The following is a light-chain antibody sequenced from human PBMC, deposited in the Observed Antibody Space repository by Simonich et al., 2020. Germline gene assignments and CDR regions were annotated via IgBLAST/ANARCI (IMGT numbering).Light chain of an antibody. Sequence: QSALTQPASVSGSPGQSITISCTGTSSDVGGYNYVSWYQQHPGKAPKLMIYDFSKLPSGVSNRFSGSKSGNTASLTISGLQAEDEADYYCSSYTSSSTWVFGGGTKLTVL. CDR2: DFS. CDR3: SSYTSSSTWV. V-gene: IGLV2-14*01. J-gene: IGLJ3*02. CDR1: SSDVGGYNY.